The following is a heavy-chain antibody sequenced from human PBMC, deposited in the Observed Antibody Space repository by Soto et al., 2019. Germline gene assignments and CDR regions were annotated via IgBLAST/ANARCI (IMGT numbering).Heavy chain of an antibody. CDR3: ASNPGGLGELSPRVTGMDV. Sequence: QVQLQESGPGLVKPSGTLSLTCAVSGGSISSSNWWSWVRQPPGKGLEWIGEIYHSGSTNYNPSLKSRVTISVDKSKNQFSLKLSSVTAADTAVYYCASNPGGLGELSPRVTGMDVWGQGTTVTVSS. V-gene: IGHV4-4*02. D-gene: IGHD3-16*02. CDR2: IYHSGST. CDR1: GGSISSSNW. J-gene: IGHJ6*02.